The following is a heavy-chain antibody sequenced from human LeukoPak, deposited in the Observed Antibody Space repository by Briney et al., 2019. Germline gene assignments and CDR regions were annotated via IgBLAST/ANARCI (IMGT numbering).Heavy chain of an antibody. D-gene: IGHD6-13*01. CDR2: IYTSGST. CDR3: AREGCIAAAAALGDFDY. Sequence: MPSETLSLTCTVSGGSISSYYWSWIRQPAGKGLEWIGRIYTSGSTNYSPSLKSRVTMSVDTSKNQFSLKLSSVTAADTAVYYCAREGCIAAAAALGDFDYWGQGTLVTVSS. J-gene: IGHJ4*02. V-gene: IGHV4-4*07. CDR1: GGSISSYY.